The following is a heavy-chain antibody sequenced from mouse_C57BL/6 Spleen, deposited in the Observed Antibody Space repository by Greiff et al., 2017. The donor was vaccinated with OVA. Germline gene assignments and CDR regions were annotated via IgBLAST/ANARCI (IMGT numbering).Heavy chain of an antibody. CDR3: TSPFYYGKGKDYFDY. CDR1: GYTFTSYW. J-gene: IGHJ2*01. CDR2: IYPGNSDT. V-gene: IGHV1-5*01. D-gene: IGHD1-1*01. Sequence: EVQLQQSGTVLARPGASVKMSCKPSGYTFTSYWMHWVKQRPGQGLEWIGAIYPGNSDTSYNQKFKGKAKLTAVTSASTAYMELSSLTNEDSAVYYCTSPFYYGKGKDYFDYWGQGTTLTVSS.